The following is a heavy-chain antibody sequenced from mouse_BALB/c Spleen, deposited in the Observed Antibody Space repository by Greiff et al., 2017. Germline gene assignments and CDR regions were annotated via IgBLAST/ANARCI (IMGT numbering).Heavy chain of an antibody. J-gene: IGHJ2*01. CDR1: GYAFSSYW. CDR3: ARGLRPDY. D-gene: IGHD1-2*01. V-gene: IGHV1-80*01. CDR2: IYPGDGDT. Sequence: VKLQESGAELVRPGSSVKISCKASGYAFSSYWMNWVKQRPGQGLEWIGQIYPGDGDTNYNGKFKGKATLTADKSSSTAYMQLSSLTSEDSAVYFCARGLRPDYWGQGTTLTVSS.